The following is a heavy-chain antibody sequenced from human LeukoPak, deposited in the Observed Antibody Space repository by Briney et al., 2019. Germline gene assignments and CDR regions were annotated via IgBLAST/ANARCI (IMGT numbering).Heavy chain of an antibody. CDR2: IIPIFGTA. J-gene: IGHJ4*02. V-gene: IGHV1-69*13. Sequence: GASVKVSCKASGGTFSSYAISWVRQAPGQGLEWMGGIIPIFGTANYAQKFQGRVTITADESTSTAYMELSSLRSEDTAVYYCASSSVYYYDSSGYYNYWGQGTLVTVSS. CDR3: ASSSVYYYDSSGYYNY. D-gene: IGHD3-22*01. CDR1: GGTFSSYA.